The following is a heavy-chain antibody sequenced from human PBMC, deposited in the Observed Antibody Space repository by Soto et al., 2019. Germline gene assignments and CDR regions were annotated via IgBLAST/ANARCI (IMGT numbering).Heavy chain of an antibody. Sequence: GSLRLSCAASGFTFSDSTIHWVRQPSGRGLEWIGQIRNKPNNYAAAYSASVTGRFNLSRDDSTNTAYLQMNSLTAEDTAVYFCSIITSSVSRGAWGPGNLVTVSS. CDR2: IRNKPNNYAA. V-gene: IGHV3-73*01. CDR3: SIITSSVSRGA. J-gene: IGHJ5*02. D-gene: IGHD3-16*01. CDR1: GFTFSDST.